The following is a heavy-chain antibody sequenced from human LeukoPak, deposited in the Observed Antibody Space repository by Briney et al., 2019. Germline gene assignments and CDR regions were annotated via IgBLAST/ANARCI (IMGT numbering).Heavy chain of an antibody. Sequence: EASVKVSCKASGYTFTSYYMHWVRQAPGQGLEWMGIINPNGGSTSYAQKFQGRVTMTRDTSTSTVYMELSSLRSEDTAVYYCASSPYGSGQYRTYYFDYWGQGTLVTVSS. CDR3: ASSPYGSGQYRTYYFDY. J-gene: IGHJ4*02. D-gene: IGHD3-10*01. CDR2: INPNGGST. V-gene: IGHV1-46*01. CDR1: GYTFTSYY.